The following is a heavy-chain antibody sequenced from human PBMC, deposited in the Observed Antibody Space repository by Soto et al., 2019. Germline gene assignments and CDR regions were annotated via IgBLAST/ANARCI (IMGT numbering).Heavy chain of an antibody. Sequence: GESLKISCAASGFTFSSYAMHWVRQAPGKGLEWVAVISYDGSNKYYADSVKGRFTISRDNSKNTLYLQMNSLRAEDTAVYYCARARYYDFWSGLWSAFDPWGQGTLVTVSS. CDR1: GFTFSSYA. D-gene: IGHD3-3*01. CDR2: ISYDGSNK. CDR3: ARARYYDFWSGLWSAFDP. J-gene: IGHJ5*02. V-gene: IGHV3-30-3*01.